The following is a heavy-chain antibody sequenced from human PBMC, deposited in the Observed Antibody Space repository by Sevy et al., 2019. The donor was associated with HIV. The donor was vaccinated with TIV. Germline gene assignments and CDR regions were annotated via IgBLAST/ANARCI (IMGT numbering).Heavy chain of an antibody. CDR2: IYTSGST. J-gene: IGHJ4*02. V-gene: IGHV4-4*07. Sequence: SETLSLTCTVSGGSISSYYWSWIRQPAGKGLEWIGRIYTSGSTNYNPSLKSRVTMSVDTSKNQFSLKLSSVTAADTAVYYCAREEEIFGVVIIGYWGQGTLVTVSS. CDR1: GGSISSYY. D-gene: IGHD3-3*01. CDR3: AREEEIFGVVIIGY.